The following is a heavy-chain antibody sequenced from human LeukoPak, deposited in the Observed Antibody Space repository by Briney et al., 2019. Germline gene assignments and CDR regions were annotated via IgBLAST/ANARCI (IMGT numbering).Heavy chain of an antibody. CDR1: GFTFSGYS. D-gene: IGHD3-10*01. Sequence: GGSLRLSCAASGFTFSGYSLNWVRQAPGKGLEWVSSISSGSGYIYYADSVKGRFTISRDNAKTSLYLQMNSLRAEDTAAYYCARDGEGTSLSFFDYWGLGTLVTVSA. J-gene: IGHJ4*02. V-gene: IGHV3-21*01. CDR3: ARDGEGTSLSFFDY. CDR2: ISSGSGYI.